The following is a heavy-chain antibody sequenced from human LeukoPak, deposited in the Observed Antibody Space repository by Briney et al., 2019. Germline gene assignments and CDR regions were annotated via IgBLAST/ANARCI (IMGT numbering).Heavy chain of an antibody. D-gene: IGHD6-19*01. CDR2: IYYSGST. CDR1: GGSFSGYY. CDR3: ASLPIAVAGTRFDY. J-gene: IGHJ4*02. V-gene: IGHV4-34*01. Sequence: PSETLSLTCAVYGGSFSGYYWSWIRQPPGKGLEWIGSIYYSGSTYYNPSLKSRVTISVDTSKNQFSLKLSSVTAADTAVYYCASLPIAVAGTRFDYWGQGTLVTVSS.